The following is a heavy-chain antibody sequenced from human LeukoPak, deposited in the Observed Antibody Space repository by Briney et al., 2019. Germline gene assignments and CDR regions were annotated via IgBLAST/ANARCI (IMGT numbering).Heavy chain of an antibody. CDR1: GYTLTELS. CDR2: INPSGGST. Sequence: ASVKVSCKVSGYTLTELSMHWVRQAPGQGLEWMGIINPSGGSTSYAQKFQGRVTMTRDTSTSTVYMELSSLRSEDTAVYYCARSHTAMILVYWGQGTLVTVSS. V-gene: IGHV1-46*01. CDR3: ARSHTAMILVY. D-gene: IGHD5-18*01. J-gene: IGHJ4*02.